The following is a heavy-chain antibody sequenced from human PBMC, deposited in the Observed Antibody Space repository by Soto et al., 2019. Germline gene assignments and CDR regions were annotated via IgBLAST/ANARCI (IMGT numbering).Heavy chain of an antibody. V-gene: IGHV3-49*03. CDR3: TRDIGSSSWYPTYYYYYTDV. D-gene: IGHD6-13*01. J-gene: IGHJ6*03. CDR2: IRSKAYGGTT. Sequence: GGSLRLSCTASGFTFGDYAMSWFRQAPGKGLEWVGFIRSKAYGGTTEYAASVRGRFTISRDDSKSIAYLQMNSLKTEDTAVYYCTRDIGSSSWYPTYYYYYTDVWGKGTTVTVSS. CDR1: GFTFGDYA.